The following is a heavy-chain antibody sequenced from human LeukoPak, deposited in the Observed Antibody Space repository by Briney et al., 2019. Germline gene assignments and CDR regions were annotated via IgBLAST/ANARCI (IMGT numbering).Heavy chain of an antibody. CDR2: IIPIFGIA. CDR1: GGTFSSYA. D-gene: IGHD6-19*01. J-gene: IGHJ6*02. CDR3: ARDLAVAGTLDGMDV. V-gene: IGHV1-69*04. Sequence: PAASVKVSCKASGGTFSSYAISWVRQAPGQGLEWMGRIIPIFGIANYAQKFQGRVTITADKSTSTAYMELSSLRSEDTAVYYWARDLAVAGTLDGMDVWGQGTTVTVSS.